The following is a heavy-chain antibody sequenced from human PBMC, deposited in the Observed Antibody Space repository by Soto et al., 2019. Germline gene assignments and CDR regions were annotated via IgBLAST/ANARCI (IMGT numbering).Heavy chain of an antibody. V-gene: IGHV3-30-3*01. CDR2: ISYDGSNK. J-gene: IGHJ4*02. Sequence: QVQLVESGGGVVQPGRSLRLSCAASGFTFSSYAMHWVRQAPGKGLEWVAVISYDGSNKYYADSVKGRFTISRDNSKNTLYLQMNSLRAEDTAVYYCARDLGHVGATYLGYWGQGTLVTVSS. D-gene: IGHD1-26*01. CDR3: ARDLGHVGATYLGY. CDR1: GFTFSSYA.